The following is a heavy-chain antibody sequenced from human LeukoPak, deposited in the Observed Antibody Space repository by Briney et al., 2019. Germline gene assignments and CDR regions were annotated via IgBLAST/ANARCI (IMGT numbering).Heavy chain of an antibody. D-gene: IGHD3-10*01. CDR1: GDSVSSNSAA. J-gene: IGHJ6*02. CDR2: TYYRSKWYN. CDR3: ARELYYYGSGSYYYYYYGMDV. Sequence: SQTLSLTCAISGDSVSSNSAAWNWIRQSPSRGLEWLGRTYYRSKWYNDYAVSVKSRITIDPDTSKNQFSLQLNSVTPEDTAVYYCARELYYYGSGSYYYYYYGMDVWGQGTTVTVSS. V-gene: IGHV6-1*01.